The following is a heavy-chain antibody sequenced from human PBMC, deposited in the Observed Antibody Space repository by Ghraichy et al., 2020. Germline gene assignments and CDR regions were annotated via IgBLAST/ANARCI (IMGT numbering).Heavy chain of an antibody. CDR2: IYSGGST. V-gene: IGHV3-53*01. D-gene: IGHD2-15*01. CDR3: AAVVVATYYYGMDV. Sequence: ESLNISCAASGFTVSSNYMSWVRQAPGKGLEWVSVIYSGGSTYYADSVKGRFTISRDNSKNTLYLQMNSLRAEDTAVYYCAAVVVATYYYGMDVWGQGTTVTVSS. J-gene: IGHJ6*02. CDR1: GFTVSSNY.